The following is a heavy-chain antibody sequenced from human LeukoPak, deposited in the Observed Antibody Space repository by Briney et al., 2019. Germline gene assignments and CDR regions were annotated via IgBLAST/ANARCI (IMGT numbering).Heavy chain of an antibody. CDR3: ARVGAVAGTSLRGWFDP. J-gene: IGHJ5*02. V-gene: IGHV4-39*07. Sequence: SETLSLTCTVSGGSISSSSYYWGWIRQPPGKGLEWIGSIYYSGSTYYNPSFKSRVTISVDTSKNQFSLKLSSVTAADTAVYYCARVGAVAGTSLRGWFDPWGQGTLVTVSS. CDR1: GGSISSSSYY. D-gene: IGHD6-19*01. CDR2: IYYSGST.